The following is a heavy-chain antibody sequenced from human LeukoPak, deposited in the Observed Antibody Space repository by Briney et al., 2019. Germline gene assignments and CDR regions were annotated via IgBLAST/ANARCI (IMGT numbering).Heavy chain of an antibody. CDR1: GFIFSSYS. CDR3: ARGQDTVVTSRDAFDI. J-gene: IGHJ3*02. CDR2: ISTSSIYI. V-gene: IGHV3-21*01. Sequence: GGSLRLSCAVSGFIFSSYSMNWVRQAPGKGLEWVSSISTSSIYIYYADSVKGRFTISRDNAKNSLYLQMNSLRAEDTAVYYCARGQDTVVTSRDAFDIWGQGTMATVSS. D-gene: IGHD4-23*01.